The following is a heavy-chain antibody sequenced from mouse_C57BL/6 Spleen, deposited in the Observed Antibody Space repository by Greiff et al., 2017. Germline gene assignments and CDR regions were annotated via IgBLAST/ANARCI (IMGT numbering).Heavy chain of an antibody. Sequence: QVQLQQSGAELMKPGASVKLSCKATGYTFTGYWIEWVKQRPGHGLEWIGEILPGSGSTNYNEKFKGKATFTADTSSNTAYMTISRLTTEDSAIYYCATIYYGNYGGAMDYWGQGTSVTVSS. D-gene: IGHD2-1*01. CDR1: GYTFTGYW. V-gene: IGHV1-9*01. CDR2: ILPGSGST. CDR3: ATIYYGNYGGAMDY. J-gene: IGHJ4*01.